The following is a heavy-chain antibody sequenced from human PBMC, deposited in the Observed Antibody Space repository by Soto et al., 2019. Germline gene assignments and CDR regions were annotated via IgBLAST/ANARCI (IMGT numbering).Heavy chain of an antibody. J-gene: IGHJ3*01. CDR3: AKVLSSGWSYAFDV. Sequence: QVQVVESGGGVVQPGGSLSVSCAASGFTFSTYGMHWVRQAPGKGLEWVAAISHDRTREYYADSVKGRFTISIDNSNNTLYLQMNSLRVEDTGVFYCAKVLSSGWSYAFDVWGRGKMVNDS. CDR2: ISHDRTRE. V-gene: IGHV3-30*18. D-gene: IGHD6-19*01. CDR1: GFTFSTYG.